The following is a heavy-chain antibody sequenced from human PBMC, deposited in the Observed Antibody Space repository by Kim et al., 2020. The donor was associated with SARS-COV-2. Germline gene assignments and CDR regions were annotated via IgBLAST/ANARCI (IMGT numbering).Heavy chain of an antibody. CDR3: AKTHYDILTGYYPMVLFG. V-gene: IGHV3-30*18. Sequence: GGSLRLSCAASGFTFSSYGMHWVRQAPGKGLEWVAVISYDGSNKYYADSVKGRFTISRDNSKNTLYLQMNSLRAEDTAVYYCAKTHYDILTGYYPMVLFGWGQGTLVTVSS. CDR2: ISYDGSNK. D-gene: IGHD3-9*01. CDR1: GFTFSSYG. J-gene: IGHJ4*02.